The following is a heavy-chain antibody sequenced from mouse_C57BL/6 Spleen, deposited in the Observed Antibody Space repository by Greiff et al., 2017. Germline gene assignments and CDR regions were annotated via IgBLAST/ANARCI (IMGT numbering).Heavy chain of an antibody. CDR2: FYPGSGSI. J-gene: IGHJ4*01. CDR3: ARHEGITTVVDY. V-gene: IGHV1-62-2*01. D-gene: IGHD1-1*01. Sequence: QVQLQQSGAELVKPGASVKLSCKASGYTFTEYTIHWVKQRSGQGLEWIGWFYPGSGSIKYNEKFKDKATLTADKSSITVYMERSRVTSDYSAVYFCARHEGITTVVDYWGQGTSVTVSS. CDR1: GYTFTEYT.